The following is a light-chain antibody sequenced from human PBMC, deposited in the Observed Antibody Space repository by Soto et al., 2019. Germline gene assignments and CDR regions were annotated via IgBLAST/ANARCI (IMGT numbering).Light chain of an antibody. CDR1: SSDVGGYNY. CDR2: EVS. Sequence: QSALTQPASVSGSPGQSITISCTGTSSDVGGYNYVSWYQQHPGKAPKLMISEVSNRPSGVSTRFSGSKSGNTAPLTISGLQAEDEADYYCSSYTSSNTLVFGGGTKLTVL. CDR3: SSYTSSNTLV. J-gene: IGLJ2*01. V-gene: IGLV2-14*01.